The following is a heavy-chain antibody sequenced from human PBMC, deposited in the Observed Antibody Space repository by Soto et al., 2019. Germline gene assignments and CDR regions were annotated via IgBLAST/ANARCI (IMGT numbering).Heavy chain of an antibody. D-gene: IGHD6-13*01. CDR1: GFTFNSNA. CDR3: ARDHDNRSWYGYLDY. V-gene: IGHV3-33*05. Sequence: QVQLVESGGRVVQPGRSLRLSCAASGFTFNSNAMHWVRQAPGKGLEWVAVISFDGSDTFYGDSVKGRFTISRDNSENTLYLQMNSVRAEDTAVYYCARDHDNRSWYGYLDYWGQGTLVTVSS. J-gene: IGHJ4*02. CDR2: ISFDGSDT.